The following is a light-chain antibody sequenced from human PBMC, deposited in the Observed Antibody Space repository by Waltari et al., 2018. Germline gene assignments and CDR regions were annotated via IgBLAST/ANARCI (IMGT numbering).Light chain of an antibody. J-gene: IGKJ1*01. V-gene: IGKV1-5*03. CDR3: QQYNSYSPT. CDR2: KAS. Sequence: DIQMTQSPSTLSASVGDRVTITCRASQSISSWLAWYQHKPGKAPKLLIYKASSLESVVPSRFSGSGSGTEFTLTISSLQPDDFATYYCQQYNSYSPTFGQGTKVEIK. CDR1: QSISSW.